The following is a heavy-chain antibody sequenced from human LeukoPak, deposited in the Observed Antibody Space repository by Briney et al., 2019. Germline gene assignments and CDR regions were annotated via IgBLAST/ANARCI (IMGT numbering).Heavy chain of an antibody. D-gene: IGHD4-17*01. J-gene: IGHJ6*02. Sequence: GGSLRLSCAASGFTFSSYSMNWVRQAPGKGLEWVSSISSSSSYIYYADSVKGRFTISRDNAKNTLYLQMNSLRAEDTAVYYCAKVSGEAYGDYLYYYYGMDVWGQGTTVTVSS. CDR2: ISSSSSYI. V-gene: IGHV3-21*04. CDR3: AKVSGEAYGDYLYYYYGMDV. CDR1: GFTFSSYS.